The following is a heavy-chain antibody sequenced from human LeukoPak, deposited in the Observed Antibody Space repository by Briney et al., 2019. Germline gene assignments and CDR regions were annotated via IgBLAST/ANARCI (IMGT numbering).Heavy chain of an antibody. V-gene: IGHV4-30-4*08. CDR3: ARGAGYRRFDY. Sequence: SETLSLTCAVSGGSISSGGYSWSWIRQPPGKGLEYIGCVYYSESTFYNPSLRSRATISADTSKNQFSLRLSSVTAADTAVYYCARGAGYRRFDYWGQGALVIVSS. J-gene: IGHJ4*02. CDR2: VYYSEST. D-gene: IGHD5-24*01. CDR1: GGSISSGGYS.